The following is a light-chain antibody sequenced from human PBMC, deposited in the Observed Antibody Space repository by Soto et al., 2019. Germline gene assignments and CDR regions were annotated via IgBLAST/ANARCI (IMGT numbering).Light chain of an antibody. J-gene: IGKJ4*01. CDR1: QSVANN. Sequence: EIVMTQSPATLSVSPGERVTVSCRASQSVANNLAWYQQKPGQAPRLRIYAASTRATGLPARFSGSGSGTEFTLTITSLQSEDSAVYYCQQYKDWLTFGGGTRVEI. CDR2: AAS. CDR3: QQYKDWLT. V-gene: IGKV3-15*01.